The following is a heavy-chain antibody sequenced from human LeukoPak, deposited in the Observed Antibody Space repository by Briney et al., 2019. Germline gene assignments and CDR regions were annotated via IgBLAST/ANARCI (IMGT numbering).Heavy chain of an antibody. Sequence: GGSLRLSCAASGFTFSSYSMNWVRQAPGKGLGSVSYISSSSSTIYYADSVKGRFTISRDNAKNSLYLQMNSLRAEDTAVYYCARSHRSSGYYGDAFDIWGQGTMVTVSS. D-gene: IGHD3-22*01. CDR3: ARSHRSSGYYGDAFDI. CDR2: ISSSSSTI. CDR1: GFTFSSYS. V-gene: IGHV3-48*01. J-gene: IGHJ3*02.